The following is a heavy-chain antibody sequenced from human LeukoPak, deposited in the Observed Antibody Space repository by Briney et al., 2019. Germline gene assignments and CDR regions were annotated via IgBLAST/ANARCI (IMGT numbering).Heavy chain of an antibody. J-gene: IGHJ4*02. Sequence: SVKVSCKASGGTFSSYAISWVRQAPGQGLEWMGGIIPIFGTANYAQKFQGRVTITTDESTSTAYMELSSLRSEDTAVYYCARQDYYDSSGYGAGDYFDYWGQGTLVTVSS. CDR2: IIPIFGTA. D-gene: IGHD3-22*01. CDR1: GGTFSSYA. CDR3: ARQDYYDSSGYGAGDYFDY. V-gene: IGHV1-69*05.